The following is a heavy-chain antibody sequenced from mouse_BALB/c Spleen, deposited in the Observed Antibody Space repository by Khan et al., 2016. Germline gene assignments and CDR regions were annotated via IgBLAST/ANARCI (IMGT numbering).Heavy chain of an antibody. D-gene: IGHD1-1*01. CDR3: ASYYGGRYDYFDY. J-gene: IGHJ2*01. V-gene: IGHV1-87*01. Sequence: QVQLQQSGAELARPGASVKLSCKASGYTFTSYWMQWVKQRPGQGLEWIGAIYPGDGDTRYTQKFKGKATLTADKSSSTAYMQLSSLASEDSAVDYCASYYGGRYDYFDYWGQGTTLTVSS. CDR2: IYPGDGDT. CDR1: GYTFTSYW.